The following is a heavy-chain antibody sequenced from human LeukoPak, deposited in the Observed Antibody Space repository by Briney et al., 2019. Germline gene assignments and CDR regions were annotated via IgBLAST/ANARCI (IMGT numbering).Heavy chain of an antibody. CDR2: INSDGSST. CDR1: GFTFSGYW. V-gene: IGHV3-74*01. Sequence: PGGSLRLSCAASGFTFSGYWMHWVRQVPGKGLVWVSHINSDGSSTSFADSVKGRFTISRDNAKNTLYLQMNSLRAEDTAVYYCARDTYYAMDVWGQGTTVTVSS. CDR3: ARDTYYAMDV. J-gene: IGHJ6*02.